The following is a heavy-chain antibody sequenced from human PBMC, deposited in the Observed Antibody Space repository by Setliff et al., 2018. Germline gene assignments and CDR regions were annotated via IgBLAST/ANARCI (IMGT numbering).Heavy chain of an antibody. CDR2: ISSSGGT. V-gene: IGHV4-59*01. D-gene: IGHD4-17*01. CDR1: GGSISGFA. J-gene: IGHJ4*02. CDR3: ARIWGYGDFSFGY. Sequence: PSETLSLTCTVSGGSISGFAWNWIRQFPGKRLEWIGEISSSGGTLYTPSLRSRVSMSVDTSRNQFSLNLTSMTAADTAVYYCARIWGYGDFSFGYWGQGTRFTVPQ.